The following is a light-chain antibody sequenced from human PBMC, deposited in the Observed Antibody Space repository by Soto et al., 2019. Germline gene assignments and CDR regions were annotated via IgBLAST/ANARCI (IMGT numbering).Light chain of an antibody. V-gene: IGLV2-8*01. Sequence: QSVLTQPPSASGSPGQSVTISCTGTSSDIGGYNYVSWYQQHPGKAPKLMIYEVSKRPSGVPDRFSGSKSGNTASLTVSWLQAEDEADYYCSSYAGSNNVVFGGGTKVTVL. CDR1: SSDIGGYNY. J-gene: IGLJ2*01. CDR2: EVS. CDR3: SSYAGSNNVV.